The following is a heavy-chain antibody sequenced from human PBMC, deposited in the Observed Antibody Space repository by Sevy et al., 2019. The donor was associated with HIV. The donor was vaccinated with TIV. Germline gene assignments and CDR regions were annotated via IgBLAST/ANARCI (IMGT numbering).Heavy chain of an antibody. CDR3: ARGLFEY. J-gene: IGHJ4*02. CDR1: GDSVNSGRYC. CDR2: ISDSGST. V-gene: IGHV4-61*03. Sequence: SENLSLTCTVSGDSVNSGRYCWSWIRQPPGKGLEWIGYISDSGSTSYNPSLKSRVTISLDTSKNHFSLKVRSVTAADTAVYYCARGLFEYWGQGTLVTVSS.